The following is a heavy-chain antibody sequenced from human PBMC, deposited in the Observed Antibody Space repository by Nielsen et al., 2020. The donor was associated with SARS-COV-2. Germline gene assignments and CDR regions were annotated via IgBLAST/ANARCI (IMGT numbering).Heavy chain of an antibody. V-gene: IGHV3-11*05. CDR3: ARGYSSSWSPFDY. CDR2: ISSSSSYT. J-gene: IGHJ4*02. CDR1: GFTFSDYY. Sequence: GESLKISCAASGFTFSDYYMSWVRQAPGKGLEWVSYISSSSSYTNYADSVKGRFTISRHNSKNTLYLQMNSLRAEDTAVYYCARGYSSSWSPFDYWGQGTLVTVSS. D-gene: IGHD6-13*01.